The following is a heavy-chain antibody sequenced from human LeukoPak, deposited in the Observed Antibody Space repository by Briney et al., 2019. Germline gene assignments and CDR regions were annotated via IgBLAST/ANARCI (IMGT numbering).Heavy chain of an antibody. CDR3: AKDLSGEGYYYYYYMDV. CDR1: GFTFSSYW. CDR2: ISGSGGST. J-gene: IGHJ6*03. Sequence: PGGSLRLSCAVSGFTFSSYWMSWIRQAPGKGLEWVSAISGSGGSTYYADSVKGRFTISRDNSKNTLYLQMNSLRAEDTAVYYCAKDLSGEGYYYYYYMDVWGKGTTVTISS. D-gene: IGHD4-17*01. V-gene: IGHV3-23*01.